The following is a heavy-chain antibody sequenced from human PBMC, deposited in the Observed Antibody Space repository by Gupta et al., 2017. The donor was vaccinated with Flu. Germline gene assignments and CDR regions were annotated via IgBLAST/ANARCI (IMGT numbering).Heavy chain of an antibody. D-gene: IGHD5/OR15-5a*01. CDR1: GFTFSNTW. V-gene: IGHV3-15*01. Sequence: EVRLVESGGGLVKRGGSVRLSCAASGFTFSNTWMSWVRQAPGKGLEWVGRIRSKFDGGTTDYTAPVKDRFTISRDDSKNTLYLQMNSLKTEDTAVYFCATDNTVYDSAPCFDYWGQGTLVTVSS. CDR3: ATDNTVYDSAPCFDY. J-gene: IGHJ4*02. CDR2: IRSKFDGGTT.